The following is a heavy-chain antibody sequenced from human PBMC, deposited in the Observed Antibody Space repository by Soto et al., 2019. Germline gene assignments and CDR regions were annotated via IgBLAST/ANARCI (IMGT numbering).Heavy chain of an antibody. CDR3: ARGGGLDGMDV. CDR1: GFTFSSYA. CDR2: ISYDGSNK. V-gene: IGHV3-30-3*01. Sequence: QVQLVESGGGVVQPGRSLRLSCAASGFTFSSYAMHWVRQAPGKGLEWVAVISYDGSNKYYADSVKGRFTISRDNSKNTRYLQMNSLRAEDTAVYYCARGGGLDGMDVWGQGTTVTVSS. D-gene: IGHD2-15*01. J-gene: IGHJ6*02.